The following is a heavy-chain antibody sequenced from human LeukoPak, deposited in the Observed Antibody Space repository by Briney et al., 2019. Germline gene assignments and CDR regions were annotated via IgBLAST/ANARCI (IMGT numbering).Heavy chain of an antibody. V-gene: IGHV3-7*03. CDR3: ARDGSPFDF. CDR1: GFTFRSYW. CDR2: IKQDESEK. J-gene: IGHJ4*02. Sequence: GGSLRLSCAASGFTFRSYWMIWVRQAPGKGLEWVANIKQDESEKYYVESVKGRFTISRDNARKSLYLQMNSLRAEDTALYYCARDGSPFDFWGQGTLVTVSS.